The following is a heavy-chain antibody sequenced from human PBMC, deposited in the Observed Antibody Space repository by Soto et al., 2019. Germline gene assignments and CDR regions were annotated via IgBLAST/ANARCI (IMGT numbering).Heavy chain of an antibody. V-gene: IGHV3-30*18. J-gene: IGHJ1*01. CDR1: VSTFRSYG. CDR2: ISYDGNWQ. CDR3: AKDHSYCGGGSCHPNAYFHH. D-gene: IGHD2-21*01. Sequence: QLHLLQSGGGVVQPGGSLRLSCEDSVSTFRSYGMHWVRQAPGKGLEWVAVISYDGNWQYYADSVKDRFTISRDNSKNTLSLQMNGLSLEDTAVYYCAKDHSYCGGGSCHPNAYFHHWGQGTLVTVSS.